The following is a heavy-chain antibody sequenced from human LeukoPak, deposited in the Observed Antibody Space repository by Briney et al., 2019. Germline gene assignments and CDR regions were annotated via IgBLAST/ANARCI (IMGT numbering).Heavy chain of an antibody. V-gene: IGHV4-39*02. CDR3: AREKNGGNSDFDY. Sequence: SETLSLTCTVSGGSISSSSYYWGWIRQPPGKGLEWIGSIYYSGSTYYNPSLKSRVTISVDTSKNQFSLKLSSVTAADTAVYYCAREKNGGNSDFDYWGQGTLVTVSS. CDR2: IYYSGST. CDR1: GGSISSSSYY. D-gene: IGHD4-23*01. J-gene: IGHJ4*02.